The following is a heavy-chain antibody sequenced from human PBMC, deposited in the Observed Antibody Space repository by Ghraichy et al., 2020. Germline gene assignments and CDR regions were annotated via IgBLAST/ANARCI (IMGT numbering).Heavy chain of an antibody. CDR1: GGTFSSYT. J-gene: IGHJ5*01. CDR3: AADGGYSDNAYFGENWFDS. D-gene: IGHD1-26*01. CDR2: IIPMLGIG. V-gene: IGHV1-69*02. Sequence: SVKVSCKASGGTFSSYTLNWVRQAPGQGLEWMGRIIPMLGIGNNAPNFQDRVTITADRSTSAAYMELSSLRSEDTAVYYCAADGGYSDNAYFGENWFDSWGQGTLVTVSS.